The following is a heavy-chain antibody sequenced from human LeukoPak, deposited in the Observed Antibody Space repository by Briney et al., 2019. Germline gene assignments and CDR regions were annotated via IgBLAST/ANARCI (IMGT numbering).Heavy chain of an antibody. J-gene: IGHJ6*02. CDR2: ISYVGSNK. D-gene: IGHD4-17*01. CDR1: GFTFSSYA. Sequence: GRSLRLSCAASGFTFSSYAMHWVRQAPGKGLEWVAVISYVGSNKYYADSVKGRFTISRDNSKNTLYLQMNSLRAEDTAVYYCARDPASLRSYYYYYGMDVWGQGTTVTVSS. CDR3: ARDPASLRSYYYYYGMDV. V-gene: IGHV3-30-3*01.